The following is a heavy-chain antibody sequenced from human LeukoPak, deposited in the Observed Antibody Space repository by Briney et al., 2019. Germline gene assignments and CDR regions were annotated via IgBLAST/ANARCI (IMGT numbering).Heavy chain of an antibody. CDR1: GGSISAYY. V-gene: IGHV4-59*01. J-gene: IGHJ5*02. CDR2: IYYTGNT. CDR3: VRSKSGTYSWFDP. D-gene: IGHD1-26*01. Sequence: SETLSLTCTVSGGSISAYYWSWIRQPPGKGLEWIGFIYYTGNTKYNPSLKSRLTISVDTSKNQISLKVSSVTAADTAVYYCVRSKSGTYSWFDPWGQGTLVTVSS.